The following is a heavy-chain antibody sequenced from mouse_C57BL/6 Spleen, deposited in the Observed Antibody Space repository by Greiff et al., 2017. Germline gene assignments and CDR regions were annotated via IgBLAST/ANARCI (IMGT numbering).Heavy chain of an antibody. V-gene: IGHV1-53*01. D-gene: IGHD2-4*01. CDR3: AIGGLRHEDYFDY. J-gene: IGHJ2*01. Sequence: VQLQHPGTELVKPGASVKLSCKASGYTFPSYWMHWVKQRPGQGLEWIGTITPSTGGTYYNEKFKSKATLTVDQSSSTAYMELSSLTSEDSAVYYCAIGGLRHEDYFDYWGQGTTLTVSS. CDR1: GYTFPSYW. CDR2: ITPSTGGT.